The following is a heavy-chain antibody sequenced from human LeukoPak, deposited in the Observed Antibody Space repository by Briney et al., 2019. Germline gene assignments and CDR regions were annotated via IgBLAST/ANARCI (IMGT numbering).Heavy chain of an antibody. CDR2: INPNSGGT. Sequence: ASVKVSCKASGYTFTGYYIHWVRQAPGQGLEWMGWINPNSGGTNYAQKFQGRVTMTRDTSISTAYMELSRLRSDDTAVYYCAREDVVVVAIDYWGQGTLVTVSS. V-gene: IGHV1-2*02. CDR3: AREDVVVVAIDY. D-gene: IGHD2-15*01. CDR1: GYTFTGYY. J-gene: IGHJ4*02.